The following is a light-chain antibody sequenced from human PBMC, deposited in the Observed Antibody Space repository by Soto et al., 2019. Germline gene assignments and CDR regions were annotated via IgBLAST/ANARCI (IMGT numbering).Light chain of an antibody. Sequence: QSVLTQPASVSGSPGQSITISCTGTSIDVGGHNYVSWYQHHADKAPKLMIYEVSNRPSGVSNRFSGSKSGNTASLTIYGLQAEDEADYYCSSFSSSSTLYVFXTGTKVTVL. J-gene: IGLJ1*01. CDR1: SIDVGGHNY. CDR2: EVS. V-gene: IGLV2-14*01. CDR3: SSFSSSSTLYV.